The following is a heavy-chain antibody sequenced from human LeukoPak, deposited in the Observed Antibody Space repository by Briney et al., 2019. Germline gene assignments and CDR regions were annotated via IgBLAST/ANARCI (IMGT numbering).Heavy chain of an antibody. CDR1: GFTFTGYY. CDR2: INPSGGST. Sequence: GASVKVSCKTAGFTFTGYYMHWVRQAPGQGLEWMGIINPSGGSTTYSQKFQGRVTMTRDTSTSTVYMELSSLRSEDTAVYYCARDTEYYGSGSYHFDYWGQGTLVTVSS. V-gene: IGHV1-46*01. CDR3: ARDTEYYGSGSYHFDY. D-gene: IGHD3-10*01. J-gene: IGHJ4*02.